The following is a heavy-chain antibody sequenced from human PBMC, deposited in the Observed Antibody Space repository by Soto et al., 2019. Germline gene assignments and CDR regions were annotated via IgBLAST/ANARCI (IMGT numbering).Heavy chain of an antibody. Sequence: ASVKVSCKASGYTFTSYGISWVRQAPGQGLEWMGWINAYNGNTNYAQKLQGRVTMTPDTSTSTAYMELRSRRSDDTAVYYRARGALISIFGGVIPQLDSYGMDVWGQGTTVTVSS. CDR2: INAYNGNT. V-gene: IGHV1-18*01. CDR3: ARGALISIFGGVIPQLDSYGMDV. D-gene: IGHD3-3*01. CDR1: GYTFTSYG. J-gene: IGHJ6*02.